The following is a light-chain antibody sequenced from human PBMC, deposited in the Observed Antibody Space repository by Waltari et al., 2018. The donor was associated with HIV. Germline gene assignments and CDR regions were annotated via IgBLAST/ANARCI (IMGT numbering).Light chain of an antibody. CDR3: GTWDGSLNVWV. CDR1: SSNIGNNF. J-gene: IGLJ3*02. V-gene: IGLV1-51*01. Sequence: QSVLTQPPSVSAASGPKVTISCSGSSSNIGNNFVSWYQQLPGIAPNLLIYYNTRRPSVNPDRVSGSKSGTSATLAITGLQTGDEADYYCGTWDGSLNVWVFGGGTKVTV. CDR2: YNT.